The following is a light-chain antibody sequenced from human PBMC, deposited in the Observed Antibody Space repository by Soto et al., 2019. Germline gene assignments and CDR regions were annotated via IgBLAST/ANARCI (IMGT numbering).Light chain of an antibody. Sequence: DIPMTQSPSSLSSSVGSRVTITCRASQSISNYLNWYQQKPGKAPKLLIYAASSLQSGVPSRFSGSGSGTDFTLTISGLQPEDFSIYFCQQSYTTPWTFGQGTRVEIK. V-gene: IGKV1-39*01. J-gene: IGKJ1*01. CDR2: AAS. CDR1: QSISNY. CDR3: QQSYTTPWT.